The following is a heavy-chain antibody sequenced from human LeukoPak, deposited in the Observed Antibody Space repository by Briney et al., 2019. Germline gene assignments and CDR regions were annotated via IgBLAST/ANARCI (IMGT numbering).Heavy chain of an antibody. J-gene: IGHJ6*02. Sequence: GGSLRLSCAASGFSFSSYAMSWVRQAPGEGLEWVSAICGSVGRTYYVDSVKGRFTISRDNFKNTVYLQMNSLRAEDTAVYYCARRGGGRLHLHGMDVWGQGTTVTVSS. CDR3: ARRGGGRLHLHGMDV. D-gene: IGHD3-16*01. CDR2: ICGSVGRT. V-gene: IGHV3-23*01. CDR1: GFSFSSYA.